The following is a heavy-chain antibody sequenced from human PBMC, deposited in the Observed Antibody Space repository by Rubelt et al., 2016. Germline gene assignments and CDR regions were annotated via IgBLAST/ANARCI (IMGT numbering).Heavy chain of an antibody. J-gene: IGHJ4*02. CDR3: ARNDGGY. V-gene: IGHV1-2*06. CDR2: INPNSGGT. D-gene: IGHD4-23*01. Sequence: MGRINPNSGGTNYAQKFQGRVTMTRDTSISTAYMELSRLRSDDTAVYYCARNDGGYWGQGTLVTVSS.